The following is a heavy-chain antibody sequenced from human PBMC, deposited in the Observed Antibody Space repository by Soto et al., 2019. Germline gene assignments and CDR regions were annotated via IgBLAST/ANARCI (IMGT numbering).Heavy chain of an antibody. CDR1: GGTFSRSN. Sequence: SVKVSCKASGGTFSRSNLTWVRQAPGHGLEWIGRIIPIFGIASYAQKFQGRVTITADESTSTAYMELSSLRSDDTAVYYCAREDRDRETGLVPAAIDGMDVWG. D-gene: IGHD2-2*01. V-gene: IGHV1-69*13. CDR2: IIPIFGIA. J-gene: IGHJ6*02. CDR3: AREDRDRETGLVPAAIDGMDV.